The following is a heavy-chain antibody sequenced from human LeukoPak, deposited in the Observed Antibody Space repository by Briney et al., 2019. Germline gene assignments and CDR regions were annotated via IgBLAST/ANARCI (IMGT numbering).Heavy chain of an antibody. V-gene: IGHV3-30-3*01. Sequence: GGSLRLSCAASGFTFSSYAMHWVRQAPGKGLEWVAVISYDGSNKYHADSVKGRFTISRDNSKNTLYLQMNSLRAEDTAVYYCARVPYSSGCIDYWGQGTLVTVSS. CDR1: GFTFSSYA. J-gene: IGHJ4*02. CDR2: ISYDGSNK. CDR3: ARVPYSSGCIDY. D-gene: IGHD6-19*01.